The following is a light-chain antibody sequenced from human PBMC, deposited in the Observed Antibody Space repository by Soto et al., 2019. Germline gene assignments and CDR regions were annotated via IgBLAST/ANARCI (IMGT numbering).Light chain of an antibody. CDR2: RNT. J-gene: IGLJ3*02. CDR1: SSNIGKNY. V-gene: IGLV1-47*01. CDR3: SVWEANLSAWV. Sequence: QSVLTQPPSASGTPGQRVTISCSGSSSNIGKNYVYWYQQLPGRAPKLLIYRNTQRPSGVPDQFSGSKSGTSASLAISGLRSEDEADYYCSVWEANLSAWVFGGGTKLTVL.